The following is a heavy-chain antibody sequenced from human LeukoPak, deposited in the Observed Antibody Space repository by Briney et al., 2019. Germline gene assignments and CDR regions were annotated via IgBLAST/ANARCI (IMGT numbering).Heavy chain of an antibody. Sequence: PGGSLRLSCAASGFTFSTYAMSWVRQAPGKGLEWVSAISGGGGSTFYADSVKGRFSISRDNSKNTLYLQMNSLRAEDTAVYYCARLCGGDCYSRFVFWGQGTLVTVSS. V-gene: IGHV3-23*01. CDR2: ISGGGGST. CDR3: ARLCGGDCYSRFVF. CDR1: GFTFSTYA. J-gene: IGHJ4*02. D-gene: IGHD2-21*02.